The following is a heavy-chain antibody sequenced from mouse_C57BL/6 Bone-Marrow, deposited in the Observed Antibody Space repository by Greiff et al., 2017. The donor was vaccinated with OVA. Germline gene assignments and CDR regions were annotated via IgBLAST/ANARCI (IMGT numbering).Heavy chain of an antibody. D-gene: IGHD1-1*01. CDR2: IYPRSGNT. CDR3: ARSDTTVVEGYFDY. Sequence: VQLPHSVAELSSPGASVTLSCKASGYTFTSYGISWVKQRTGQGLEWIGEIYPRSGNTYYNEKFKGKATLTADKSSSTAYMELRSLTSEDSAVYFCARSDTTVVEGYFDYWGQGTTLTVSS. V-gene: IGHV1-81*01. CDR1: GYTFTSYG. J-gene: IGHJ2*01.